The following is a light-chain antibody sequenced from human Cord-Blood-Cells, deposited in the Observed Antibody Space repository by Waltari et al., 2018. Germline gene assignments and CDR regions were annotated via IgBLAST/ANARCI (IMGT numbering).Light chain of an antibody. V-gene: IGLV3-21*02. Sequence: SYVLTQPPSVSVAPGQTARITCGGNNIGSKSVHWYQQKPGQAPVLVVYDDRDRPSGIPEGVSGSNSGNTATMPISRVEAGDEADYDCQVWDSSSDHWVFGGGTKLTVL. CDR2: DDR. CDR3: QVWDSSSDHWV. J-gene: IGLJ3*02. CDR1: NIGSKS.